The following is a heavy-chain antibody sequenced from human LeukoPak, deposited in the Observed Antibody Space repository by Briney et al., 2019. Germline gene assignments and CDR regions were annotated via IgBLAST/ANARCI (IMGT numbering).Heavy chain of an antibody. CDR3: ARDGRQDGRFEY. CDR2: ISAYNGNT. CDR1: GYTFTSYG. J-gene: IGHJ4*02. V-gene: IGHV1-18*01. Sequence: ASVKVSCKASGYTFTSYGISWVRQAPGQGPEWMGWISAYNGNTYYAQNLQGRVTMTTDTSTSTAYMELRGLRSDDTAVYYCARDGRQDGRFEYWGQGTLVTVSS.